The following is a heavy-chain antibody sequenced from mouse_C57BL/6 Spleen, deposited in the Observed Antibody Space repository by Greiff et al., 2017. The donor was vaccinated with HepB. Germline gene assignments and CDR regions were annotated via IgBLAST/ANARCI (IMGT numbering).Heavy chain of an antibody. D-gene: IGHD1-1*01. CDR2: INPSSGYT. CDR3: ARSHHYGSSYYWYFDV. V-gene: IGHV1-7*01. CDR1: GYTFTSYW. Sequence: VQLQQSGAELAKPGASVKLSCKASGYTFTSYWMHWVKQRPGQGLEWIGYINPSSGYTKYNQKFKDKATLTADESSSTAYMQLSSLTYEDSAVYYCARSHHYGSSYYWYFDVWGTGTTVTVSS. J-gene: IGHJ1*03.